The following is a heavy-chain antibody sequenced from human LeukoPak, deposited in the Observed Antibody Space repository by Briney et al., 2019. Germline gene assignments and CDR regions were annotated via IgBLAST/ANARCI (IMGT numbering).Heavy chain of an antibody. CDR1: GFTFSSYA. CDR3: AKPKAGYCSGGSCYYDY. V-gene: IGHV3-23*01. D-gene: IGHD2-15*01. CDR2: ISGSGGST. J-gene: IGHJ4*02. Sequence: GGSLRLSCAASGFTFSSYAMTWVRQAPGKGLEWVRAISGSGGSTYYADSVKGRFTISRDNSKNTLYLQMNSLRAEDTAVYYCAKPKAGYCSGGSCYYDYWGQGTLVTVSS.